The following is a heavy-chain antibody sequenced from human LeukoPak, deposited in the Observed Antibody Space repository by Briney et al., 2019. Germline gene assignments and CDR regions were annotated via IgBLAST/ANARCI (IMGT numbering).Heavy chain of an antibody. CDR2: INHSGST. V-gene: IGHV4-34*01. J-gene: IGHJ4*02. CDR1: GGSFSRYS. CDR3: ARVVGKYSSSWYY. Sequence: SETLSLTCAVYGGSFSRYSWSWIRQPPGKGLEWIGEINHSGSTNYNPSLKGRVTISVDTSKNQFSLKLRSVTAADTAVYYCARVVGKYSSSWYYWGQGTLVTVSS. D-gene: IGHD6-13*01.